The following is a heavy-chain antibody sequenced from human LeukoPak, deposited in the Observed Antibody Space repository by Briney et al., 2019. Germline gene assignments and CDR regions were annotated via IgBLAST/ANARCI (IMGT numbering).Heavy chain of an antibody. Sequence: GGSLRLSCAASGFTFSGYVMTWVRQPPGKGLQWVADISGSGGSTYYADSVKGRFTISRDNSKNTLYLQMYSLRAEDTAVYYCAKMPPAAAGSRYFDYWGQGTLVTVSS. CDR1: GFTFSGYV. CDR2: ISGSGGST. CDR3: AKMPPAAAGSRYFDY. D-gene: IGHD6-13*01. J-gene: IGHJ4*02. V-gene: IGHV3-23*01.